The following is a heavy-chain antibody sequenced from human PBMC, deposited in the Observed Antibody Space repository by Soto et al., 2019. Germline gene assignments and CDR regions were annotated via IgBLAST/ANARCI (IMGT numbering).Heavy chain of an antibody. Sequence: EVQLVESGGGLVKPGGSLRLSCAASGFTFSNAWMSWVRQAPGKGLEWVGRIKSKTDGGTTDYAAPVKGRFTISRADSKNTLYLHMNSLKTEDTAVYYCTTVPDPLGAFAIWGQGTMVTVSS. J-gene: IGHJ3*02. CDR2: IKSKTDGGTT. CDR1: GFTFSNAW. CDR3: TTVPDPLGAFAI. V-gene: IGHV3-15*01.